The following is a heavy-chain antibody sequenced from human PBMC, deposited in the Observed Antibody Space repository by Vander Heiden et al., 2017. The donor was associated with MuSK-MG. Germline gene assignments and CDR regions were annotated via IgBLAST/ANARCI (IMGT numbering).Heavy chain of an antibody. J-gene: IGHJ4*02. CDR3: AREHTRSGYYEFDQ. D-gene: IGHD3-3*01. V-gene: IGHV4-39*07. CDR1: GDSVTSSSYY. Sequence: QVLLQGSGPGLVTASETLSLTCTVSGDSVTSSSYYWAWIRQPPGKGLEGIGSVFYTGSTYQNPSLKSRVTISIDTSKNHFSLKLSSVTAADTAIYFCAREHTRSGYYEFDQWGQGTLVIVSS. CDR2: VFYTGST.